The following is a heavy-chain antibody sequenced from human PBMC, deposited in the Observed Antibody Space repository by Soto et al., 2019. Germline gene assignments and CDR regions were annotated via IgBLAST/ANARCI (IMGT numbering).Heavy chain of an antibody. D-gene: IGHD2-15*01. CDR3: ARDPGVGYCSGGSGYVPDW. CDR2: LSFDGTNE. V-gene: IGHV3-30-3*01. CDR1: GFPFSNHA. J-gene: IGHJ4*02. Sequence: GGSLRLSCAATGFPFSNHAMHWVRQAPGKGLEWVALLSFDGTNEYYADSVKGRFTISRDNTNTMLFLQMNSLRPEDSAVYYCARDPGVGYCSGGSGYVPDWWGQGTRVTVSS.